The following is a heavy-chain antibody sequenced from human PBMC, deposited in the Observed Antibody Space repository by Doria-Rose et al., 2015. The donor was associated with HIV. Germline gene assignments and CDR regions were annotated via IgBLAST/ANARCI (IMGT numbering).Heavy chain of an antibody. CDR3: ARIKSSRWYHKYYFDF. D-gene: IGHD6-13*01. CDR2: IFSDDES. Sequence: QVTLKESGPVLVKPTETLTLTCTVSGVSLSSPGMGVSWIRQPPGKALEWLANIFSDDESSYNTSLKSRLTISMCTSKSQVVLTMTDMDPVDTATYYCARIKSSRWYHKYYFDFWGQGTLVIVSA. V-gene: IGHV2-26*01. J-gene: IGHJ4*02. CDR1: GVSLSSPGMG.